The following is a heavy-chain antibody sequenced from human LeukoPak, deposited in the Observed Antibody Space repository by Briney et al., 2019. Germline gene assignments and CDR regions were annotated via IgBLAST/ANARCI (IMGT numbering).Heavy chain of an antibody. J-gene: IGHJ5*02. CDR2: MNPNSGNT. CDR1: GYSFNSYD. V-gene: IGHV1-8*01. D-gene: IGHD3-9*01. CDR3: ATKRGGLHFDPFDP. Sequence: GASVKVSCKASGYSFNSYDINWVRQATGQGLEWMGWMNPNSGNTGYAQKFQGRVTMTEDTSTDTAYMELSSLRSEDTAVYYCATKRGGLHFDPFDPWGQGTLVTVSS.